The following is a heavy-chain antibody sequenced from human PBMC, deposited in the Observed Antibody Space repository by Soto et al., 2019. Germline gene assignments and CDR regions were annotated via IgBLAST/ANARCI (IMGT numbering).Heavy chain of an antibody. Sequence: SETLSLTCTVSGGSISSSSYYWGWIRQPPGKGLEWIGSIYYSGSTYYNPSLKSRVTISVDTSKNQFSLKLSSVTAADTAVYYCATELRFLEWLSNFWGQGTLVTVSS. D-gene: IGHD3-3*01. V-gene: IGHV4-39*01. CDR3: ATELRFLEWLSNF. CDR1: GGSISSSSYY. CDR2: IYYSGST. J-gene: IGHJ4*02.